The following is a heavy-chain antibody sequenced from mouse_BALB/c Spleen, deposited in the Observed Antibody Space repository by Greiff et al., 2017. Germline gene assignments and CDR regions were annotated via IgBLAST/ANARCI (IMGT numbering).Heavy chain of an antibody. CDR1: GYTFTEYI. CDR3: ARHEEGRDYGFDY. Sequence: VQLQQSGAELVKPGASVTMSCKASGYTFTEYIIHWVKQRSGQGLEWIGWVYPGSGSIKYNEKFKDKATLTADKSSSTVYMELSILTSEDSAVYFCARHEEGRDYGFDYWGQGTTLTVSS. J-gene: IGHJ2*01. V-gene: IGHV1-62-2*01. CDR2: VYPGSGSI. D-gene: IGHD2-4*01.